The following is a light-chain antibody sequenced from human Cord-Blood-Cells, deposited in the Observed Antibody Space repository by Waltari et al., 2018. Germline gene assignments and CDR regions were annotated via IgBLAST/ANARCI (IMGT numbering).Light chain of an antibody. CDR3: QQRSNWIFT. Sequence: EIVLTQSPAPLSLSPGERATLSCRASQSVSSYLAWYKQKPGQAPRLLIYDACNRATGIPARFSGSVSVTDFTLTISRLEPEDFAVYYCQQRSNWIFTFGPGTKVDIK. V-gene: IGKV3-11*01. CDR1: QSVSSY. CDR2: DAC. J-gene: IGKJ3*01.